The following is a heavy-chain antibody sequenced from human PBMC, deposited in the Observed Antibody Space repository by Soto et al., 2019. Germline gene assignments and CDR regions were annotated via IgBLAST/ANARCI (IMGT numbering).Heavy chain of an antibody. V-gene: IGHV1-3*01. CDR1: GYTFTSYA. J-gene: IGHJ5*02. Sequence: ASVKVSCKASGYTFTSYAMHWVRQAPGQRLEWMGWINAGNGNTKYSQKFQGRVTITWDTSASTAYMELSSLRSEDTAVYYCASSGITGTPFDPWGQGTLVTVSS. CDR2: INAGNGNT. D-gene: IGHD1-20*01. CDR3: ASSGITGTPFDP.